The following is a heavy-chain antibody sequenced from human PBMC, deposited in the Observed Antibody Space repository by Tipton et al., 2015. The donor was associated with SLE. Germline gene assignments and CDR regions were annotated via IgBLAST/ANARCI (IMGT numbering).Heavy chain of an antibody. CDR1: GGSFSGYD. CDR2: VNHTGST. CDR3: ARDDLTVGAFDI. D-gene: IGHD4-11*01. V-gene: IGHV4-34*01. Sequence: TLSLTCAVYGGSFSGYDWSWIRQPPKKGLEWIGEVNHTGSTNYNPSLKSRVTISVDKSKNQFSLHLTSVTAADTAIYYCARDDLTVGAFDIWGQGTMVTVSS. J-gene: IGHJ3*02.